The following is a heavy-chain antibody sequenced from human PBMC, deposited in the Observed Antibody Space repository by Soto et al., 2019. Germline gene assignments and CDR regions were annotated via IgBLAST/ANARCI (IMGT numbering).Heavy chain of an antibody. Sequence: ASVKVSCKASGGTFXSYTISWVRQAPGQGLEWMGRIIPILGIANYAQKFQGRVTITADKSTSTAYMELSSLRAEDTAVYYCARELTAGYMDVWGKGTTVTVSS. CDR3: ARELTAGYMDV. CDR2: IIPILGIA. D-gene: IGHD2-21*02. V-gene: IGHV1-69*04. CDR1: GGTFXSYT. J-gene: IGHJ6*03.